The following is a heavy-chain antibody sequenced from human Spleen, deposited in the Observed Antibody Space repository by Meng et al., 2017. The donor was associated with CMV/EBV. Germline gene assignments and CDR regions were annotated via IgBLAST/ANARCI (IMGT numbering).Heavy chain of an antibody. CDR1: GFTFSSYA. Sequence: GGSLRLSCTTSGFTFSSYAMSWVRQAPGKGLEWVAFIRHDGSKEYYADSVKGRFAISRDNSMNTLYLRVNSLRTEDTAVYYCAREMSSNWYGTFDYWGQGTLVTVSS. CDR2: IRHDGSKE. CDR3: AREMSSNWYGTFDY. V-gene: IGHV3-30*02. D-gene: IGHD6-13*01. J-gene: IGHJ4*02.